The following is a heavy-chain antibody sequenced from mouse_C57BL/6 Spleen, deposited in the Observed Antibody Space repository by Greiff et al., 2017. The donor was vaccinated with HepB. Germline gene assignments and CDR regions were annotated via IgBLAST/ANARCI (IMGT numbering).Heavy chain of an antibody. J-gene: IGHJ3*01. Sequence: EVKLVESGEGLVKPGGSLKLSCAASGFTFSSYAMSWVRQTPEKRLEWVAYISSGGDYIYYADTVKGRFTISRDNARNTLYLQMSSLKSEDTAMYYCTGFYDYAWFAYWGQGTLVTVSA. V-gene: IGHV5-9-1*02. CDR2: ISSGGDYI. D-gene: IGHD2-4*01. CDR3: TGFYDYAWFAY. CDR1: GFTFSSYA.